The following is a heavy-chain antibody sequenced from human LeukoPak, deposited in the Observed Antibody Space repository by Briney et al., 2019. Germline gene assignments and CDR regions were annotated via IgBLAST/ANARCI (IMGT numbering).Heavy chain of an antibody. V-gene: IGHV4-4*07. D-gene: IGHD2-15*01. Sequence: SQTLSLTCSVSGASLSSSYWNWIRQPAGKGLEWIGRIYTSGHTNYNPSLRSRVTMSVDTSKKQFSLRLDSVTAADTAFYYCARDCSGGTCYDGTVDFGGRGALVTVSS. CDR2: IYTSGHT. CDR1: GASLSSSY. CDR3: ARDCSGGTCYDGTVDF. J-gene: IGHJ4*02.